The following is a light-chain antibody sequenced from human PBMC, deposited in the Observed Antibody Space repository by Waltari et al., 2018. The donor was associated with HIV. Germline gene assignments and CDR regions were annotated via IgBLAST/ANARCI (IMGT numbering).Light chain of an antibody. CDR2: VNSDGSH. CDR1: SGHSSYA. CDR3: QTWGPGV. V-gene: IGLV4-69*01. J-gene: IGLJ3*02. Sequence: QLVLTQSPSASASLGASVKLTCTLSSGHSSYAIAWHQQQPEKGPRFLMKVNSDGSHSKGAGIPDRFSGSSSGAERYLTISSLQSEDEADYYCQTWGPGVFGGGTKVTVL.